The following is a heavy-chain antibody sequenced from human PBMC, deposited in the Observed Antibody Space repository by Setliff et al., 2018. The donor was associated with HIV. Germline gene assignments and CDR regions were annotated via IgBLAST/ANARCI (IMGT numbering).Heavy chain of an antibody. D-gene: IGHD3-16*01. CDR1: GGSISMKHY. CDR3: ASPITTSYTFGGDAFGL. Sequence: PSETLSLTCNVSGGSISMKHYGGWIRQPPDKGLEWSGSFHYSGSTTYNPSLRRRVTMSVDTSKNQLSLQLISVPAADTAVYYCASPITTSYTFGGDAFGLWGQGTMVTVSS. V-gene: IGHV4-39*01. CDR2: FHYSGST. J-gene: IGHJ3*01.